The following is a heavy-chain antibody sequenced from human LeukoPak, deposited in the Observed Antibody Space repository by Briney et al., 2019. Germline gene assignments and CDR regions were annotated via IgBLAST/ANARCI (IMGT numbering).Heavy chain of an antibody. CDR3: ATGSGMIVVDRFDY. CDR2: FDPEDGET. CDR1: GYTLTELS. J-gene: IGHJ4*01. V-gene: IGHV1-24*01. Sequence: ASVKVSCKVSGYTLTELSMHWVRQAPGKGVEWMGGFDPEDGETIYAQKFQGRVTMTEDTSTDTAYMELSSLRSEDTAVYYCATGSGMIVVDRFDYWGQGTLVTVSS. D-gene: IGHD3-22*01.